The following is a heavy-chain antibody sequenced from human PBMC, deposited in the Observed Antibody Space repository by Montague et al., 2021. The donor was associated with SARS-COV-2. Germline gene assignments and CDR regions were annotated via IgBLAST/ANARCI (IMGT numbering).Heavy chain of an antibody. D-gene: IGHD3-9*01. CDR1: GGSISSYY. V-gene: IGHV4-59*01. CDR2: IYYSGGT. J-gene: IGHJ6*03. CDR3: ARDSRTDFDWLFPDSGSYYYYMDV. Sequence: SETLSLTCTVSGGSISSYYWSWIRQPPGKGLEWIGYIYYSGGTNYNPSLKSRVTISVDTSKNQFSLKLSPVTAADTAVYYCARDSRTDFDWLFPDSGSYYYYMDVWGKGTTVTVSS.